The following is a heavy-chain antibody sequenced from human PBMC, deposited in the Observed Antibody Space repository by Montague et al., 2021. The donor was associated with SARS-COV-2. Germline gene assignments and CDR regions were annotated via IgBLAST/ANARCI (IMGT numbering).Heavy chain of an antibody. Sequence: SETLSLTCTVSGGSISSYYWSWIRQLAGKGLEWIGRIYNSGSTNYNPSLKSRVIMSVDTSKNQFSLKLSSVTAADTAVYYCAREAWFGDKTSASEYYGMDVWGQGTTVTVSS. V-gene: IGHV4-4*07. CDR2: IYNSGST. CDR1: GGSISSYY. CDR3: AREAWFGDKTSASEYYGMDV. D-gene: IGHD3-10*01. J-gene: IGHJ6*02.